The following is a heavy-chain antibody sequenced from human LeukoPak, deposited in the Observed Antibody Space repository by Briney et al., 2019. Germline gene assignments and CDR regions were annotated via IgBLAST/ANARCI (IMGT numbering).Heavy chain of an antibody. Sequence: SQTLSLTCTVSGGSISSGGYYWSWIRQHPGKGLEWIGYIYYSGSTYYNPSLKSRVTISVDTSKNQFSLKLSSVTAADTAGYYCAREVSYDSSGYYFDYWGQGTLVTVSS. CDR2: IYYSGST. J-gene: IGHJ4*02. V-gene: IGHV4-31*03. CDR1: GGSISSGGYY. CDR3: AREVSYDSSGYYFDY. D-gene: IGHD3-22*01.